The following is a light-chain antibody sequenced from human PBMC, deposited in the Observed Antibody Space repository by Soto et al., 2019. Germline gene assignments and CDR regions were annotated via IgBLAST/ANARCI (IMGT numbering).Light chain of an antibody. J-gene: IGLJ2*01. Sequence: QSVLTQPASVSGSPGQSITISCTGTSSDVGGHNYVSWYQQHPGKAPKLTICEVSNRPSGVSNRFSGSKSGNTASLTISGLQAEDEADYYCSSYTSSSTDVVFGGGTKLTVL. CDR3: SSYTSSSTDVV. CDR1: SSDVGGHNY. V-gene: IGLV2-14*01. CDR2: EVS.